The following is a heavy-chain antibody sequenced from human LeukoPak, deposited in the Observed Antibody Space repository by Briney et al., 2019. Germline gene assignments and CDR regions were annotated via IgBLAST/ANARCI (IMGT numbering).Heavy chain of an antibody. J-gene: IGHJ6*02. CDR1: GGSISSYY. V-gene: IGHV4-59*01. CDR2: IYYSGST. Sequence: SETLSLTCSVSGGSISSYYWSWIRQPPGKGLEWIGYIYYSGSTNYNPSLKSRVTISVDTSKNQFSLKLSSVTAADTAVYYCARSGSYSSSSPPYYYGMDVWGQGTTVTVSS. CDR3: ARSGSYSSSSPPYYYGMDV. D-gene: IGHD6-6*01.